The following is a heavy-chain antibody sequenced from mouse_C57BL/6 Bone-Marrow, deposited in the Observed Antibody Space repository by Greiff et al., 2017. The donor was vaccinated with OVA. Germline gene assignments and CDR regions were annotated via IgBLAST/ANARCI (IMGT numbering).Heavy chain of an antibody. CDR2: TDPEDGDT. CDR1: GFNIKDYY. D-gene: IGHD1-1*01. CDR3: TTEGTGTPFDY. J-gene: IGHJ2*01. V-gene: IGHV14-1*01. Sequence: EVQLQQSGAELVRPGASVKLSCTASGFNIKDYYMHWVKQRPEQGLEWIGRTDPEDGDTEYAPKFQGKATMTADTSSNTAYLQLSSLTSEDTAVYYCTTEGTGTPFDYWGRGTTLTVSS.